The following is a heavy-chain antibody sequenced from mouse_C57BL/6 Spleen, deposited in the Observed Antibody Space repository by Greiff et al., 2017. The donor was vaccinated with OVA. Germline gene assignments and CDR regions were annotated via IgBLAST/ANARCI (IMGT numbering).Heavy chain of an antibody. V-gene: IGHV1-55*01. Sequence: VQLQQPGAELVKPGASVKMSCKASGYTFTSYWITWVKQRPGQGLEWIGDIYPGSGSTNYNEKFKSKATLTVDTSSSTAYMQLSSLTSEDSAVYYCAREGNYYGPFAYWGQGTLVTVSA. CDR3: AREGNYYGPFAY. D-gene: IGHD2-1*01. J-gene: IGHJ3*01. CDR2: IYPGSGST. CDR1: GYTFTSYW.